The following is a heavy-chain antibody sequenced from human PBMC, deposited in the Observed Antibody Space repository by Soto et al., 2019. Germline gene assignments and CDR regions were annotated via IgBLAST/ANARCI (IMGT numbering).Heavy chain of an antibody. CDR1: GHTFANNF. Sequence: QEQLEQSGAEVKKPGASVKISCKASGHTFANNFLHWVRQAPGQGLEWMGVLYPTSDRTNCAQQFKGRVTMTRDTSTTTVFMELSSLRSEDTAVYYCAREGGTPNIEVGTSGFEVWGQGTMVTVSS. CDR2: LYPTSDRT. V-gene: IGHV1-46*01. J-gene: IGHJ3*01. CDR3: AREGGTPNIEVGTSGFEV. D-gene: IGHD1-1*01.